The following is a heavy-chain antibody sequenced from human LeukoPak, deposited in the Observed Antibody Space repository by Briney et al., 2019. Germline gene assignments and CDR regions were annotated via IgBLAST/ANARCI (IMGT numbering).Heavy chain of an antibody. CDR3: ARESSSSGWPD. V-gene: IGHV1-46*01. D-gene: IGHD6-19*01. CDR2: INPSGGST. J-gene: IGHJ4*02. CDR1: GYTFTSYY. Sequence: ASVKVSCKASGYTFTSYYMHWVRQAPGQGLGWMGIINPSGGSTSYAQKFQGRVTKTRDTSTSTVYMELSSLRSEDTAVYYCARESSSSGWPDWGQGTLVTVSS.